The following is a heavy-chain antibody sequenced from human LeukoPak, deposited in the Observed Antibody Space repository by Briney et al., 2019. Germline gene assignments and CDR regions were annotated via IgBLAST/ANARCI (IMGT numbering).Heavy chain of an antibody. V-gene: IGHV4-59*01. CDR1: GGSISSYY. D-gene: IGHD3-16*01. CDR2: IYYSGST. J-gene: IGHJ4*02. CDR3: ARKGSGFWGPRV. Sequence: SETLSLTCTVSGGSISSYYWSWIRQPPGKGLEWIGYIYYSGSTNYNPSLKSRVTISVDTSKNQFSLKLSSVTAADTAVYYCARKGSGFWGPRVWGQGTLVTVSS.